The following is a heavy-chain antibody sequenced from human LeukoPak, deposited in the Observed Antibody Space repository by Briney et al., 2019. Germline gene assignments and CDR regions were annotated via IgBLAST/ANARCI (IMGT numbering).Heavy chain of an antibody. CDR3: ARTPTTRGGDYFDY. V-gene: IGHV3-30*04. CDR2: ISYDGSNN. CDR1: GFAFSAYA. Sequence: GGSLRLPCSASGFAFSAYAMHWVRQAPGKGLEWVAVISYDGSNNYYADSVKGRFTISRDNSKNTLYLQMNSLRAEDTAVYYCARTPTTRGGDYFDYWGQGTLVTVSS. J-gene: IGHJ4*02. D-gene: IGHD4-11*01.